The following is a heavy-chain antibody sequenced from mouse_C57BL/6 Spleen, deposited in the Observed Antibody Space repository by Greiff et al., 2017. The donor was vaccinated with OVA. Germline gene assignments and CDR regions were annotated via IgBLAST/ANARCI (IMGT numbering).Heavy chain of an antibody. CDR1: GYTFTSYW. CDR3: ARDTTASRRRYFDG. CDR2: IDPSDSYT. V-gene: IGHV1-50*01. J-gene: IGHJ1*03. Sequence: QVQLQQPGAELVKPGASVKLSCKASGYTFTSYWMQWVKQRPGQGLEWIGEIDPSDSYTNYNQKFKGKATLTVDTSSSTAYMQLSSLTSEDSAVYYCARDTTASRRRYFDGWGTGTTVTVSS. D-gene: IGHD1-2*01.